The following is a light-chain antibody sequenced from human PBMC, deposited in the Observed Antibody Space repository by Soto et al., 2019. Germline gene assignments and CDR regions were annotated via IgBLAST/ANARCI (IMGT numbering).Light chain of an antibody. Sequence: EIVLTQSPGTLSLSPGERAPLSCRASQSVNPYCLAWYQQKPGQAPRLLIYSASSRATGIPDRFSGSGSGTDFTLTISRLEPEDFVVYYCQYYGSSPWTFGQGTKVEIK. CDR3: QYYGSSPWT. CDR2: SAS. V-gene: IGKV3-20*01. CDR1: QSVNPYC. J-gene: IGKJ1*01.